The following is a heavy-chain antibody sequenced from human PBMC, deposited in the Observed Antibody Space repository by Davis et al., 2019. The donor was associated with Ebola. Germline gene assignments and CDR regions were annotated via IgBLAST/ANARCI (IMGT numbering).Heavy chain of an antibody. CDR1: GFTFSSYG. CDR2: IWYDGSNK. Sequence: GEFLKISCAASGFTFSSYGMHWVRQAPGKGLEWVAVIWYDGSNKYYADSVRGRFTISRDNSKNTLYLQMNSLRAEDTAVYYCARVYDPYYYYGMDVWGQGTTVTVSS. CDR3: ARVYDPYYYYGMDV. V-gene: IGHV3-33*01. J-gene: IGHJ6*02. D-gene: IGHD3-22*01.